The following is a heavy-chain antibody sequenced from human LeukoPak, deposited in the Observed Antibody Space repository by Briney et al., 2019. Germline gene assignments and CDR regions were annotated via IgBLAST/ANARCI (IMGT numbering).Heavy chain of an antibody. CDR1: GGTFGSYA. J-gene: IGHJ4*02. V-gene: IGHV1-69*13. Sequence: GASVKVSCKASGGTFGSYAISWVRQAPGQGLEWMGGIIPIFGTANYAQKFQGRVTITADESTSTAYMELSSLRSEDTAVYYCARSITIFGVPYYDYWGQGTLVTVSS. D-gene: IGHD3-3*01. CDR2: IIPIFGTA. CDR3: ARSITIFGVPYYDY.